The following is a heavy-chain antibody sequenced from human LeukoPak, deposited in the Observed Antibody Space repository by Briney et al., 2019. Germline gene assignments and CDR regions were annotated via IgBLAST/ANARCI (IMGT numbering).Heavy chain of an antibody. CDR2: IYYSGST. V-gene: IGHV4-39*01. Sequence: PSETLSLTCTVSGGSISSSSYYWGWIRQPPGKGLEWIGSIYYSGSTYYNPSLKSRVTISVDTSKNQFSLKLSSVTAADTAVYYCARGAGGGYFDYWGQGTLVTVSS. CDR1: GGSISSSSYY. D-gene: IGHD3-16*01. J-gene: IGHJ4*02. CDR3: ARGAGGGYFDY.